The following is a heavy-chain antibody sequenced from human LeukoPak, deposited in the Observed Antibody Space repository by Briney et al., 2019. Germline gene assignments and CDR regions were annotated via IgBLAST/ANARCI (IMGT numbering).Heavy chain of an antibody. V-gene: IGHV3-30*04. CDR1: GFTFSSNA. J-gene: IGHJ6*03. CDR2: ISYDGSHE. CDR3: ARGWRGSGGYYVMDV. Sequence: PGGSLRLSCAASGFTFSSNAMHWVRQAPGKGLEWVAVISYDGSHEYYADSVKGRFTLSRDNSKSTLFLQMNSLRDEDTAVLFCARGWRGSGGYYVMDVWGKGTTVIVSS. D-gene: IGHD3-22*01.